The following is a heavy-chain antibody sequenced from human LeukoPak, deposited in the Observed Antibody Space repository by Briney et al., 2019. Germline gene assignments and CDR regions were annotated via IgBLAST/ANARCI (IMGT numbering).Heavy chain of an antibody. J-gene: IGHJ4*02. Sequence: KSSETLSLTCTVSGGSISSSSYYWGWIRQPPGKGLEWIGSIYYSGSTYYNPSLKSRVTISVDTSRNQFSLKLSSVTAADTAVYYCARVVLLEFYFDYWGQGTLVTVSS. V-gene: IGHV4-39*07. CDR3: ARVVLLEFYFDY. D-gene: IGHD2-15*01. CDR2: IYYSGST. CDR1: GGSISSSSYY.